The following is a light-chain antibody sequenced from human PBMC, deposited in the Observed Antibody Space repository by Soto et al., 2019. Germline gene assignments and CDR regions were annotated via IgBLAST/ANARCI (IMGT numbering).Light chain of an antibody. CDR1: GSNIGSNS. CDR2: DDN. Sequence: QSVLTQPPSVSAAPGQTVTISCSGRGSNIGSNSVSWYQQLPGTAPKLLIYDDNKRPSGIPDRFAGSKSGTSATLGITGFQTGDEADYYCGSWDSSLSAYVFGTGTKVTVL. J-gene: IGLJ1*01. CDR3: GSWDSSLSAYV. V-gene: IGLV1-51*01.